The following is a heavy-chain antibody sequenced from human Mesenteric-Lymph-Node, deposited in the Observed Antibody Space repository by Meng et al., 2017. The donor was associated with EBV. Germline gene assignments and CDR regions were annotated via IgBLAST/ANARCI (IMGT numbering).Heavy chain of an antibody. CDR3: ARDSGDDSNFDY. CDR1: GFSFSTLT. J-gene: IGHJ4*02. D-gene: IGHD5-24*01. CDR2: ITSSPPYI. Sequence: SCAASGFSFSTLTMHWVRRAPGRGLEWFSSITSSPPYIYYATSVKGRFTISRDNSKNSLFLQMNSLRAEDTAVYYCARDSGDDSNFDYWGQGALVTVSS. V-gene: IGHV3-21*01.